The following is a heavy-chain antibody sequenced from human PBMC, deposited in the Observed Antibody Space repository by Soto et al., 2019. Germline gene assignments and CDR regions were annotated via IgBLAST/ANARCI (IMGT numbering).Heavy chain of an antibody. V-gene: IGHV4-61*01. CDR3: ASLFRGSRVYSQRQNQEV. J-gene: IGHJ4*02. CDR2: IYYSGST. Sequence: PSGNLYITSTVSGDSVSSGSYYWSWIRQPPGKGLEWIGYIYYSGSTNYNPSLKSRVTISVDTSKNQFSLKLSSVTAADTAVYYCASLFRGSRVYSQRQNQEVWCQG. D-gene: IGHD5-18*01. CDR1: GDSVSSGSYY.